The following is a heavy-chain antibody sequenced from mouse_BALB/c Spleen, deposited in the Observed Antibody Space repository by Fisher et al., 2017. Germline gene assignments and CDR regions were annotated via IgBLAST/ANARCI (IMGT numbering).Heavy chain of an antibody. V-gene: IGHV1-26*01. CDR3: ARGDSYWYFDV. D-gene: IGHD3-3*01. J-gene: IGHJ1*01. Sequence: KFKGKATLTVDKSSSTAYMELLSLTSEDSAVYYCARGDSYWYFDVWGAGTTVTVSS.